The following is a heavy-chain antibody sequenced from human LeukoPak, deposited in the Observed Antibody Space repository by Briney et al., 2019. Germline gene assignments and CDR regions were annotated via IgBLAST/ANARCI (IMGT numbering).Heavy chain of an antibody. CDR1: GYTLTELS. CDR3: ATGLGYCSGGSCALGDY. Sequence: ASVTDSCRVSGYTLTELSMHWVRQAPGKGLEWMGGFDPEDGETIYAQKFRGRVTMTEDTSTDTAYMELSSLRSEDTAVYYCATGLGYCSGGSCALGDYWGQGTLLSVPS. D-gene: IGHD2-15*01. CDR2: FDPEDGET. V-gene: IGHV1-24*01. J-gene: IGHJ4*02.